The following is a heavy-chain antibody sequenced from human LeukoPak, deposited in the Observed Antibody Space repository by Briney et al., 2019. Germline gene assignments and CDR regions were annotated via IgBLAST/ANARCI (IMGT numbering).Heavy chain of an antibody. CDR1: GFTFSSYA. D-gene: IGHD3-10*01. J-gene: IGHJ5*02. V-gene: IGHV3-30-3*01. CDR3: SKDLTSDFGGDLDP. Sequence: GRSLRLSCAASGFTFSSYAMHWVRQAPGKGLEWVAVISYDGSNKYYADSVKGRFTISRDNSKSTVYLQMNSLRVEDAAVYYCSKDLTSDFGGDLDPWGQGTLVTVSS. CDR2: ISYDGSNK.